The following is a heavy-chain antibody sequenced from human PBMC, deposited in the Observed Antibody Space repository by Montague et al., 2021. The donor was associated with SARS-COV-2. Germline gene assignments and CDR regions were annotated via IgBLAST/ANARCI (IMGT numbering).Heavy chain of an antibody. Sequence: SLRLSCAASGFSFSDSYMSWIRQAPGKGLEWVSYISGSSSYTNYADSVKGRFTISRDNAKNSLYLQMNSLRAEDTAVYYCARDQYSTKCVCYCRGFDNWGQGTLVTVSS. CDR2: ISGSSSYT. V-gene: IGHV3-11*05. D-gene: IGHD2-8*01. J-gene: IGHJ4*02. CDR1: GFSFSDSY. CDR3: ARDQYSTKCVCYCRGFDN.